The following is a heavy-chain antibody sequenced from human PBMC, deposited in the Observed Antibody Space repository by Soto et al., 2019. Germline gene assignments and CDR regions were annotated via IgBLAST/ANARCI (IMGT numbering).Heavy chain of an antibody. V-gene: IGHV3-11*01. CDR2: ISGGGTTV. CDR3: ARDREPSVYHGMAV. J-gene: IGHJ6*02. Sequence: QVQLVESGGGLVKPGGSLRLSCAASGFAFSDFYMSWTRQAPGKGLEWISYISGGGTTVFYSVSVKGRFTISRDNAQKSLYLQMDSLTSEDTAIYYCARDREPSVYHGMAVWGQGTTVTVSS. CDR1: GFAFSDFY.